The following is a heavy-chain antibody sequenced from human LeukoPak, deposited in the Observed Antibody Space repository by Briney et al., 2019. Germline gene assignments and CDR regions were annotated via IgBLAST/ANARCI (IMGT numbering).Heavy chain of an antibody. CDR3: ARDALWNTYYYDSSGYE. Sequence: GGSLRLSCAASGFTVSSNYMSWVRQAPGKGLEWVSVIYGGGSTHYADSVKGRFTISRDNSKNTLYLQMNSLRAEDTAVYYCARDALWNTYYYDSSGYEWGQGTLVTVSS. CDR2: IYGGGST. V-gene: IGHV3-66*01. CDR1: GFTVSSNY. D-gene: IGHD3-22*01. J-gene: IGHJ4*02.